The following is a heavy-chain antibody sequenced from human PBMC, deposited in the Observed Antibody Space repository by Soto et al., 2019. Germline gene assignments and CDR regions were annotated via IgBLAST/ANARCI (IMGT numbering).Heavy chain of an antibody. J-gene: IGHJ4*02. CDR3: ARDYFAGFDY. V-gene: IGHV4-30-2*01. D-gene: IGHD3-9*01. Sequence: SETLSLTCAVSGGSISSGGYSWSWIRQPPGKGLEWIGYIYHSGSTYYNPPLKSRVTISVDRSKNQFSLKLSSVTAADTAVYYCARDYFAGFDYWGQGTLVTVLL. CDR2: IYHSGST. CDR1: GGSISSGGYS.